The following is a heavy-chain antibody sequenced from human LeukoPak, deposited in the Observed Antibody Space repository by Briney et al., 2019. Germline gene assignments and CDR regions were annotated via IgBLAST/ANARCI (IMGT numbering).Heavy chain of an antibody. J-gene: IGHJ3*02. Sequence: GGSLRLSCAASGFTFSSYWMSWVRQAPGKGLEWVANIKQDGSEKYYVDSVKGRCTISRDNAKNSLYPQMNSLRAEDTAVYYCARWGYSSGWYFAFDIWGQGTMVTVSS. CDR1: GFTFSSYW. CDR3: ARWGYSSGWYFAFDI. CDR2: IKQDGSEK. D-gene: IGHD6-19*01. V-gene: IGHV3-7*01.